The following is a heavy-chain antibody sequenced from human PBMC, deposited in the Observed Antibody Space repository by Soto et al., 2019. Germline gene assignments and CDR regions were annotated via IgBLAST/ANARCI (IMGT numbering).Heavy chain of an antibody. CDR1: CFTFSNYP. Sequence: EVHLLESGGDLVQPGGSLRLSCAASCFTFSNYPMSWFRQAPGKGLAWVSGISGSVASTFYADSVKGRFTISRDNSKNTLYLQMNSLRAEDTAVYYCAKWTGRYCSGGRCYLDDPFDYWGQGTLVTVSS. CDR3: AKWTGRYCSGGRCYLDDPFDY. CDR2: ISGSVAST. V-gene: IGHV3-23*01. J-gene: IGHJ4*02. D-gene: IGHD2-15*01.